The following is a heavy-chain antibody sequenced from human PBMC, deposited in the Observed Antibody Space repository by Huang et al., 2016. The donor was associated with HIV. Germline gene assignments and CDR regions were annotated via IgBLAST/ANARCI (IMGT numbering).Heavy chain of an antibody. CDR2: NLHSGDD. J-gene: IGHJ6*02. CDR3: ARVPTPSYYGFWSISPSHEDVYYYNMDV. CDR1: GGPFNTYY. D-gene: IGHD3-3*01. V-gene: IGHV4-34*02. Sequence: QVQLQQWGAGVLKPSETLSLTCAVYGGPFNTYYWSWVRQLTGRRLEWFGENLHSGDDNYDPSIKSRVDMSIYPSKKRLSLGLTSVTAAETAVYYCARVPTPSYYGFWSISPSHEDVYYYNMDVWGQGTTVRVSS.